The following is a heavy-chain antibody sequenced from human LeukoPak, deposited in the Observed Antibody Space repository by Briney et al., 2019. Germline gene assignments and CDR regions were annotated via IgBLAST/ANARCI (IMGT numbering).Heavy chain of an antibody. Sequence: IGSIYHSGSTFYNPSLKSRVTISVDTSKNQFSLKLSSVTAADTAVYYCARGVDSPHAFDIWGQGTMVTVSS. D-gene: IGHD2-2*01. CDR2: IYHSGST. J-gene: IGHJ3*02. CDR3: ARGVDSPHAFDI. V-gene: IGHV4-38-2*02.